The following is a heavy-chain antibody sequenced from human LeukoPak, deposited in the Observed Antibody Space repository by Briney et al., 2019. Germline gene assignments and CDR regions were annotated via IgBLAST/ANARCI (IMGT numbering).Heavy chain of an antibody. CDR2: IFTSGNT. CDR3: ATLRGDYYDSRAYDL. J-gene: IGHJ3*01. V-gene: IGHV4-61*02. Sequence: SETLSLTCTVSGAAISSGTYYWSWIQQPAGKGLAWIGSIFTSGNTDYNPSLKSRVFISIETSKKRFSLTLNSVTAADTAVYYCATLRGDYYDSRAYDLRGQGTMVTVSS. D-gene: IGHD3-22*01. CDR1: GAAISSGTYY.